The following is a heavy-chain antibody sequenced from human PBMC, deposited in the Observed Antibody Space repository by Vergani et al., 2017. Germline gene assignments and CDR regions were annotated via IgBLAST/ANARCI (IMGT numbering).Heavy chain of an antibody. CDR3: AREGQAYSSSWYYRQHWFDP. CDR2: INHSGST. J-gene: IGHJ5*02. D-gene: IGHD6-13*01. CDR1: GGSFSGYY. V-gene: IGHV4-34*01. Sequence: QVQLQQWCAGLLKPSETLSLTCAVYGGSFSGYYWSWIRQPPGKGLEWIGEINHSGSTNYNPSLKSRVTISVDTSKNQFSLKLSSVTAADTAVYYCAREGQAYSSSWYYRQHWFDPWGQGTLVTVSS.